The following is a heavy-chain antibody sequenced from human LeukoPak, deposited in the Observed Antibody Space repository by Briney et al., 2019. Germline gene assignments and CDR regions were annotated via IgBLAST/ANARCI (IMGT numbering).Heavy chain of an antibody. V-gene: IGHV4-59*01. CDR1: GGSISSYY. CDR3: ARAPDPTYYYDSSGYYYDY. J-gene: IGHJ4*02. Sequence: SETLSLTCTVSGGSISSYYWSWIRQPPGKGLEWIGYIYYSGSTNYNPSLKSRVTISVDTSKNQFSLKLSYVTAADTAVYYCARAPDPTYYYDSSGYYYDYWGQGTLVTVSS. D-gene: IGHD3-22*01. CDR2: IYYSGST.